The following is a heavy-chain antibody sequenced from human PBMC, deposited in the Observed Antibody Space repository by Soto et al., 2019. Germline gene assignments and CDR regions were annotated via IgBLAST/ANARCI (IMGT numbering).Heavy chain of an antibody. D-gene: IGHD6-13*01. CDR3: ARDLAAAAY. Sequence: QVQLVQSGAEVKKPGASVKVSCKASGYIFTDYYIHWVRQAPGQGLEWMAIINPLPTSGSTNYAQKFQGRVTVTRDTSTSTVYLELSSLRSDDTAVYYDARDLAAAAYWGQGTLVTVSS. CDR2: INPLPTSGST. CDR1: GYIFTDYY. V-gene: IGHV1-46*01. J-gene: IGHJ4*02.